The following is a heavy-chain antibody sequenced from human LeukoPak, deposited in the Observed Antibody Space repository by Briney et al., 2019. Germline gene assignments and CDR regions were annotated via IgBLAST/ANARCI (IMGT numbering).Heavy chain of an antibody. D-gene: IGHD5-18*01. Sequence: GASVKVSCKGSGYTFTDYYMHWVRQAPGQGLGWMGWINPNSGGSTTYAQKFQGRVTMTRDTSTSTVYMELSNLRSEDTAVYYCARGGYIYGSFDNWGQGTLVTVSS. CDR2: INPNSGGST. J-gene: IGHJ4*02. CDR1: GYTFTDYY. V-gene: IGHV1-46*01. CDR3: ARGGYIYGSFDN.